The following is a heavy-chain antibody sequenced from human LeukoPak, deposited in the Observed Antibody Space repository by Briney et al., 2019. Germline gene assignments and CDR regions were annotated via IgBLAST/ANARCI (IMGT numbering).Heavy chain of an antibody. Sequence: SETLSLTCTVSGGSISSSSYYWGWIRQPPGKGLEWIGSIYYSGSTYYNPSLKSRVTISVDTSKNQFFLKLSSVTAADTAVYYCSAAPQRTTTSWFDPWGQGTLVTVSS. V-gene: IGHV4-39*01. CDR2: IYYSGST. CDR3: SAAPQRTTTSWFDP. J-gene: IGHJ5*02. D-gene: IGHD1-1*01. CDR1: GGSISSSSYY.